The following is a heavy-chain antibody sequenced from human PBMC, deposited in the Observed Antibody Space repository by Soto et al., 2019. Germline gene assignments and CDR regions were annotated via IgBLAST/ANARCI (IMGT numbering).Heavy chain of an antibody. CDR1: GGTFSSYA. CDR2: IIPIFGTA. J-gene: IGHJ3*02. D-gene: IGHD2-15*01. V-gene: IGHV1-69*13. Sequence: SVKVSCKASGGTFSSYAISWVRQAPGQGLEWMGGIIPIFGTANYAQKFQGRVTITADESTSTAYMELSSLRSEDTAVYYCSSTAAATVWSDAFDIWGQGTMVTVS. CDR3: SSTAAATVWSDAFDI.